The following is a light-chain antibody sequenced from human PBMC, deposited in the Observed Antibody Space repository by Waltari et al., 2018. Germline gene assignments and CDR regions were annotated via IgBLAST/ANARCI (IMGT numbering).Light chain of an antibody. CDR2: EVN. CDR1: SSDVGNDNR. J-gene: IGLJ2*01. CDR3: SSYTSSTTFV. V-gene: IGLV2-18*02. Sequence: QSALTQPPSVSGSPGQSVTISCTGTSSDVGNDNRVSWYQQPPGTAPKVVLYEVNNRPSGVPDRFSGSKSGNTAYLTISGLQAEDEADYYCSSYTSSTTFVFGGGTKLAVL.